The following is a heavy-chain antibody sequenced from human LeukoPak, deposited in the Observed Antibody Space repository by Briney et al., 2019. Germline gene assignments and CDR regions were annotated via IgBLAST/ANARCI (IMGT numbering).Heavy chain of an antibody. Sequence: GGSLRLSCAASGFTFSSYGMHWVRQAPGKGLEWVAVIWYDGSNKYYADSVKGRFTISRDNSKNTLYLQMNSLRAEDTAVYYCAKDSAFGSSGVDIWGQGTMVTVSS. V-gene: IGHV3-33*06. D-gene: IGHD6-19*01. J-gene: IGHJ3*02. CDR1: GFTFSSYG. CDR3: AKDSAFGSSGVDI. CDR2: IWYDGSNK.